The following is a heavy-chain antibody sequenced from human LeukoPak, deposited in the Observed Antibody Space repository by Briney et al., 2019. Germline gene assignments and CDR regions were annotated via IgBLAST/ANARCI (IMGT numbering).Heavy chain of an antibody. Sequence: GGSLRLSCGASGFTISRYWMSWVRQAPGKGLEWVANIKQDGSERTYADSVKGRFTISRDNAKNSLYLQMNSLRVEDTAMYYCARDGGTDWYDPWGQGTLVTVSS. V-gene: IGHV3-7*01. CDR3: ARDGGTDWYDP. J-gene: IGHJ5*02. CDR1: GFTISRYW. CDR2: IKQDGSER. D-gene: IGHD1-1*01.